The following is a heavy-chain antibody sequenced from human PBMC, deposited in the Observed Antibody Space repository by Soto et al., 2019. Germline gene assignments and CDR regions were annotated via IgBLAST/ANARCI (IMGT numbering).Heavy chain of an antibody. CDR3: ARVLPAHGHPGGWRVFDY. D-gene: IGHD6-19*01. CDR1: GYTFTSYY. Sequence: ASVKVSCKASGYTFTSYYMHWVRQAPGQGLEWMGIINPSGGSTSYAQKFQGRVTMTRDTSTSTVYMELSSLRSEDTAVYYCARVLPAHGHPGGWRVFDYWGQGPLVTVSS. CDR2: INPSGGST. J-gene: IGHJ4*02. V-gene: IGHV1-46*03.